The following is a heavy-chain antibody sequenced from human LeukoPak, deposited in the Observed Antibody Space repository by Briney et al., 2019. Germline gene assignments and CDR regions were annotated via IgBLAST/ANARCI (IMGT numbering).Heavy chain of an antibody. Sequence: SETLSLTCTVSGGSISSSSYYWGWIRQPPGKGLEWIGSIYYSGSTYYNPSLKSRVTISVDTSKNQFSLKLSSVTAADTAVYYCARESGGGYYYYGMDVWGQGTTVTVSS. J-gene: IGHJ6*02. D-gene: IGHD3-16*01. CDR1: GGSISSSSYY. CDR3: ARESGGGYYYYGMDV. CDR2: IYYSGST. V-gene: IGHV4-39*07.